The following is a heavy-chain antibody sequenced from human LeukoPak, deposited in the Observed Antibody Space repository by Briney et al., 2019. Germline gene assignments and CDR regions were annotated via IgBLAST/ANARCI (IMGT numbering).Heavy chain of an antibody. D-gene: IGHD3-9*01. CDR2: ISGSGGST. J-gene: IGHJ6*03. CDR3: ARVGILAGSYYYMDV. Sequence: GGSLRVSCAASGFTFSSYAMSWVRQAPGKGLEWVSVISGSGGSTYYADSVKGRFTISRDNSKNTLYLQMNSLRAEDTAGYYCARVGILAGSYYYMDVWGKGTTVTVSS. V-gene: IGHV3-23*01. CDR1: GFTFSSYA.